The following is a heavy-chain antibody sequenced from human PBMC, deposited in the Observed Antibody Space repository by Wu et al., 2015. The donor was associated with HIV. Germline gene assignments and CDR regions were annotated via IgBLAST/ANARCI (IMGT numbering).Heavy chain of an antibody. CDR3: ARAYYDFWSGYSPDDAFDI. V-gene: IGHV1-18*01. CDR1: GYTFTSYG. D-gene: IGHD3-3*01. CDR2: ISAYNGNT. Sequence: QVQLVQSGAEVKKPGASVKVSCKASGYTFTSYGISWVRQAPGQGLEWMGWISAYNGNTNYAQKLQGRVTMTTDTSTSTAYMELRSLRSDDTAVYYCARAYYDFWSGYSPDDAFDIWGQGTMVTVSS. J-gene: IGHJ3*02.